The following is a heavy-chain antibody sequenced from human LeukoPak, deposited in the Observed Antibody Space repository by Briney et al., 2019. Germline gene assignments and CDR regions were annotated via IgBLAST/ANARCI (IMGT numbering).Heavy chain of an antibody. CDR2: ISYDGSNK. V-gene: IGHV3-30*18. CDR3: AKVGEYSSSWYGYYFDY. J-gene: IGHJ4*02. D-gene: IGHD6-13*01. CDR1: GFTFSSYG. Sequence: GGSLRLSCAASGFTFSSYGMHWVRQVPGKGLEWVAVISYDGSNKYYADSVKGRFTISRDNSKNTLYLQMNSLRAEDTAVYYCAKVGEYSSSWYGYYFDYWGQGTLVTVSS.